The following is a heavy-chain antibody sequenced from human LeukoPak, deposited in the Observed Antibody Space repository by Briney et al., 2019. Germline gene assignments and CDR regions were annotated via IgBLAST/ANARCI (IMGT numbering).Heavy chain of an antibody. CDR3: ARDLRYCSSTSCSYCFDY. Sequence: PGRSLRLSCAASGFTFSSYGMHWVRQAPGKGLEWVANIKRDGSEKYYVDSVKGRFTISRDNAKNSLYLQMNSLRAEDTAVYYCARDLRYCSSTSCSYCFDYWGQGTLVTVSS. CDR1: GFTFSSYG. J-gene: IGHJ4*02. CDR2: IKRDGSEK. D-gene: IGHD2-2*01. V-gene: IGHV3-7*01.